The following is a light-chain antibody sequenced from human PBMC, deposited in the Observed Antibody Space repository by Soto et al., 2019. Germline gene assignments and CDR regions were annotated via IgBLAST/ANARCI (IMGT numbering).Light chain of an antibody. J-gene: IGLJ1*01. V-gene: IGLV1-51*02. CDR2: ETN. Sequence: QSVLTQPPSVSAAPGQTVTISCSRSSSNVGNNYVSWYQHLPGTAPKLLIYETNRRPAGISDRFSGSKSGTSATLGITGLQTADEADYYCETWDTSLSAGRVFGPGTKVTVL. CDR1: SSNVGNNY. CDR3: ETWDTSLSAGRV.